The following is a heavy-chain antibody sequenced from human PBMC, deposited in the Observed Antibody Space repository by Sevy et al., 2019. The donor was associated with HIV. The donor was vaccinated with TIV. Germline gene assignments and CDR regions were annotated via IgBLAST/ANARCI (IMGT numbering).Heavy chain of an antibody. CDR3: ARLRGIVDRAFDF. V-gene: IGHV4-39*01. CDR2: IYYSGST. CDR1: GVSISSSSYD. J-gene: IGHJ4*02. D-gene: IGHD2-21*01. Sequence: SQTISLTCSVSGVSISSSSYDWGWIRQPPGKGLEWIGSIYYSGSTYYNPSLMSRVTVSVDTSKNQFSLNLRSVTAADTAVYYCARLRGIVDRAFDFWGRGTQVTVSS.